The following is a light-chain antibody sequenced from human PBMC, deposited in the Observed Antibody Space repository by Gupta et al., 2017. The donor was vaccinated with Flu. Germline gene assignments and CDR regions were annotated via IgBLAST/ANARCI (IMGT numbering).Light chain of an antibody. CDR2: AAS. J-gene: IGKJ4*01. Sequence: PSSVSASVGDRVTITCRASQGISSRLAWHQQEPGIAPKLLLYAASSSQSGVPSRLSGSASGTDISLTISILHPEDFATYYCQRANSLPNTFGGGTKLEIK. CDR3: QRANSLPNT. V-gene: IGKV1D-12*01. CDR1: QGISSR.